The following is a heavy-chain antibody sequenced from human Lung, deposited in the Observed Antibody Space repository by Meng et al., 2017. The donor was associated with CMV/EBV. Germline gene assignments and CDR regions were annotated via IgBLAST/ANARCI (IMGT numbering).Heavy chain of an antibody. J-gene: IGHJ6*02. CDR3: VRDGKYCSSGTCDYYIMDL. D-gene: IGHD2-15*01. CDR1: GFTFSTYW. Sequence: ESXKISXAASGFTFSTYWMHWVRQTPGTGLVWVSRINSDGSTTTYADSVKGRFTISRDNAKNTLYLQMSSLRAEDSAVYYCVRDGKYCSSGTCDYYIMDLWGQGTTVXVSS. CDR2: INSDGSTT. V-gene: IGHV3-74*01.